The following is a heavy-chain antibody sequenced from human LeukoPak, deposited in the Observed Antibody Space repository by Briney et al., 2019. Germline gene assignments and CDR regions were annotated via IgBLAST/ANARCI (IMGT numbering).Heavy chain of an antibody. Sequence: ASVKVSCKASGYTFTSYGISWVRQAPGQGLEWMGWISAYNGNTNYAQKLQGRVTMTTDTSTSTAYMELRSLRSDDTAVYYCARDTMAHNYYGMDVWGQGTTVTVSS. CDR3: ARDTMAHNYYGMDV. V-gene: IGHV1-18*01. CDR1: GYTFTSYG. CDR2: ISAYNGNT. D-gene: IGHD3-10*01. J-gene: IGHJ6*02.